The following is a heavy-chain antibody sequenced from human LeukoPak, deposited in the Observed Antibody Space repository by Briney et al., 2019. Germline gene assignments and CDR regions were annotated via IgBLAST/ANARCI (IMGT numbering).Heavy chain of an antibody. CDR3: AVLQFGYGMDV. CDR1: GGSISSGGYY. J-gene: IGHJ6*02. Sequence: SETLSLTCTVSGGSISSGGYYWSWIRQHPGKGLEWIGYIYYSGSTYYNPSLKSRVTISVDTSKNQFSLKLSSVTAADTAVYYCAVLQFGYGMDVWGQGTTVTVSS. D-gene: IGHD5-24*01. CDR2: IYYSGST. V-gene: IGHV4-31*03.